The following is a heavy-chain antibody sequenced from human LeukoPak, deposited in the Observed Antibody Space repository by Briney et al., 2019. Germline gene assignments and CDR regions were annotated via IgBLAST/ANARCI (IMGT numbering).Heavy chain of an antibody. CDR3: ARARSGKWGFDY. Sequence: SETLSLTCAVYGGSFSGYYWSWIRQPPGKGLEWIGEINHSGSTNYNPSLKSRVTISVDTSKNQFSLKLSSVTAADTAVYYCARARSGKWGFDYWGQGTLVTVSS. CDR2: INHSGST. J-gene: IGHJ4*02. D-gene: IGHD1-26*01. V-gene: IGHV4-34*01. CDR1: GGSFSGYY.